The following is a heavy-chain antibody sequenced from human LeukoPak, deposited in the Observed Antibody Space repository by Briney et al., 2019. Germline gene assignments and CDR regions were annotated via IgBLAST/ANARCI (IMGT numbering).Heavy chain of an antibody. V-gene: IGHV3-7*01. CDR2: INQDGSEK. CDR1: GFTFSNYW. J-gene: IGHJ4*02. Sequence: GGSLRLSCAASGFTFSNYWMDWVRQAPGQGLEWVANINQDGSEKYYVDSVKGRFTISRDNARNSLHLQMNSLRAEDTAIYYCTRSLDYWGQGALVTVSS. CDR3: TRSLDY.